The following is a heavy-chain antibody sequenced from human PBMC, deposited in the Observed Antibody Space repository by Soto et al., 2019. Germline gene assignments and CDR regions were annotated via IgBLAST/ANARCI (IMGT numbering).Heavy chain of an antibody. CDR1: VVTVNSNS. Sequence: ASLRLSFSASVVTVNSNSVIWVRQAPGKGLEWVSVIYSGGSTYYADSVKGRFTISRDKSKNTLYLQMNSLRAEDTAVYYCASYDYSSSATSDDWGQGTLVTVSS. D-gene: IGHD6-6*01. CDR3: ASYDYSSSATSDD. J-gene: IGHJ4*02. V-gene: IGHV3-53*01. CDR2: IYSGGST.